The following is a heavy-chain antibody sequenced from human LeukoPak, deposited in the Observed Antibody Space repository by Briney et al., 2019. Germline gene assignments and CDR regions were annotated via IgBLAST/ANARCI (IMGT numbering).Heavy chain of an antibody. CDR1: GFTFSSYA. CDR2: ISGSGGST. J-gene: IGHJ4*02. CDR3: AKGDRRFLEWLCLDY. D-gene: IGHD3-3*01. V-gene: IGHV3-23*01. Sequence: QPGGSLRLXCAASGFTFSSYAMSWVRQAPGKGLEWVSAISGSGGSTYYADSVKGRFTISRDNSKDTLYLQMNSLRAEDTAVYSCAKGDRRFLEWLCLDYWGQGTLVTVSS.